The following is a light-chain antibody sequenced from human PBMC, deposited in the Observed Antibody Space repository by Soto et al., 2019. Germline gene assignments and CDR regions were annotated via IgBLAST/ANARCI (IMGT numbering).Light chain of an antibody. V-gene: IGKV3-15*01. CDR2: GAS. CDR3: QQYNNWPWT. J-gene: IGKJ1*01. CDR1: ETIRGL. Sequence: EIVLTQSPATLSLSPGKRATLSCRASETIRGLLAWYQQKPGQAPRLLIHGASTRATGFPARFSGSGSGTDFTLTISSLQSEDFAVYYCQQYNNWPWTFGQGTKVDIK.